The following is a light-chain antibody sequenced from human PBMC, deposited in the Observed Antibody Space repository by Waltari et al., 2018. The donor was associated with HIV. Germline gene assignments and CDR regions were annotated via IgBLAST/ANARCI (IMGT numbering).Light chain of an antibody. CDR1: NIGTKS. J-gene: IGLJ2*01. V-gene: IGLV3-21*02. CDR2: ANS. Sequence: SSVLTQPPSVSVAPGQTARVTCGGDNIGTKSVHWYQLKAGQAPELIVVANSDRPPGIPERLSGSNSGNTATRTISRVEAGDEADYYCQVWDSSRDHVVFGGGTKLTVL. CDR3: QVWDSSRDHVV.